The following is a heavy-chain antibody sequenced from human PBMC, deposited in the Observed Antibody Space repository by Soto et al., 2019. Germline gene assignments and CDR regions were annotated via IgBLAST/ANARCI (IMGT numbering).Heavy chain of an antibody. V-gene: IGHV1-24*01. CDR1: GYTLTELS. J-gene: IGHJ4*02. CDR2: FDPEDGET. CDR3: ATDLSAVVAANFDY. Sequence: ASVKVSCKVSGYTLTELSMHWVRQAPGKGLEWMGGFDPEDGETIYAQKFQGRVTMTEDTSTDTAYMELSSLRSEDTAVYYCATDLSAVVAANFDYWGQGTLVTVSS. D-gene: IGHD2-15*01.